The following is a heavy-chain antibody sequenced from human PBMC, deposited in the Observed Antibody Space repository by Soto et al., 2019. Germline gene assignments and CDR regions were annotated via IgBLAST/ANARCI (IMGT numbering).Heavy chain of an antibody. CDR3: AKDRNQDSSGYYYDLPYFDY. V-gene: IGHV3-23*01. D-gene: IGHD3-22*01. CDR2: ISGSGGST. Sequence: GGSLRLSCAASGFTFSSYAMSWVRQAPGKGLEWVSAISGSGGSTYYADSVKGRFTISRDNSKSTLYLQMNSLRAEDTAVYYCAKDRNQDSSGYYYDLPYFDYWGQGTLVTVSS. CDR1: GFTFSSYA. J-gene: IGHJ4*02.